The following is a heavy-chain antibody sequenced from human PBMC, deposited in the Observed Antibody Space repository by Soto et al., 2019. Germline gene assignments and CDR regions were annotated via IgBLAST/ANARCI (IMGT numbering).Heavy chain of an antibody. CDR2: MNPYSGNT. CDR3: ARRRFGAVAGT. V-gene: IGHV1-8*01. J-gene: IGHJ5*02. CDR1: GYTFTSYD. Sequence: ASVKVSCKPSGYTFTSYDIHWVRQATGQGPEWMGWMNPYSGNTVYAQKFQGRIIMTRNTSMSTAYMELSSLRSEDTAVYYCARRRFGAVAGTWGQGTLVTVSS. D-gene: IGHD6-19*01.